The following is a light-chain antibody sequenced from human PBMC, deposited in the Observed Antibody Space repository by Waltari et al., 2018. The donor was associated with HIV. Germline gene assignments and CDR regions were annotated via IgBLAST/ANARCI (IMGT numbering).Light chain of an antibody. Sequence: QSALTQPASVSGSPGQSITISCTGTSSDVGTYSLVSWYQHHPGKAHKLMIYEGNKRPSGVSNRFSGSKSGNTASLTISGLQAEDEADYYCSSYTSFSTVLFGGGTKL. J-gene: IGLJ2*01. V-gene: IGLV2-23*01. CDR2: EGN. CDR3: SSYTSFSTVL. CDR1: SSDVGTYSL.